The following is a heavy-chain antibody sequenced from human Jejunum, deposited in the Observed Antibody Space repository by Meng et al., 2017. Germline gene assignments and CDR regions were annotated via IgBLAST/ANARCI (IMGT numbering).Heavy chain of an antibody. CDR2: INQNGRT. CDR1: GGSFQSYF. D-gene: IGHD2-15*01. CDR3: VRGRDPMVVGELDP. Sequence: QVHLRQWGAGLLKPSETLSLTCGVYGGSFQSYFGNWIRQPPGKGLEWIGEINQNGRTDYNPSLESRVTISMDKSKKEFSLRLASVTAADTALYYCVRGRDPMVVGELDPWGQGTLVTVSS. V-gene: IGHV4-34*01. J-gene: IGHJ5*02.